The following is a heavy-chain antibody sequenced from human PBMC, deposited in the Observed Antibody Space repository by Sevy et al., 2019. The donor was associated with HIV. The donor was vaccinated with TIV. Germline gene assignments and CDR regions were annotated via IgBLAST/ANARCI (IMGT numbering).Heavy chain of an antibody. CDR2: IYYSGST. D-gene: IGHD2-2*01. CDR3: ARDMLGYCSSTSCYAEGYFDY. Sequence: SETLSLTCTVSGGSISSYYWSWIRQPPGKGLEWIGYIYYSGSTNYNPSLKRRVTLSVDTSKNQFSLKLSSVTAADTAVYYCARDMLGYCSSTSCYAEGYFDYWGQGTLVTVSS. J-gene: IGHJ4*02. CDR1: GGSISSYY. V-gene: IGHV4-59*01.